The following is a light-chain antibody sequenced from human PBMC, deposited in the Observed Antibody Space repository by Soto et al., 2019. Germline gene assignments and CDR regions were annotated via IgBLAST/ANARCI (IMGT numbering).Light chain of an antibody. V-gene: IGKV1-5*01. CDR2: DAS. J-gene: IGKJ1*01. CDR3: QLYNIYWK. Sequence: MQMTQSHSTLSASVGDRVTITCRASQSISSWLAWYQQKPGKAPKLLIYDASSLESGVPSRFSGRGSGTEFTLTIFSLQPDDFTTYYPQLYNIYWKFGQGTRVDI. CDR1: QSISSW.